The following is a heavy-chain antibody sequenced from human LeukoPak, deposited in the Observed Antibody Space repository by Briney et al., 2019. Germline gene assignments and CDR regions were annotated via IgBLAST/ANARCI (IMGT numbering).Heavy chain of an antibody. V-gene: IGHV3-7*03. CDR2: IKQDGSEK. J-gene: IGHJ4*02. CDR3: ARHRGVLLWLGEPPGPYYFDY. D-gene: IGHD3-10*01. CDR1: GFTFSSYW. Sequence: PGGSLRLSCAASGFTFSSYWMSWVRQAPGKGLEWVANIKQDGSEKYYVDSVKGRFTISRDNAKNSLYLQMNSLRAEDTAVYYCARHRGVLLWLGEPPGPYYFDYWGQGTLVTVSS.